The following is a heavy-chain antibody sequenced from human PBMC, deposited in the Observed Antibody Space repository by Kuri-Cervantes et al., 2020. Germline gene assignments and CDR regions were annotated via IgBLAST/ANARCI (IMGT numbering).Heavy chain of an antibody. J-gene: IGHJ4*02. CDR1: GFTFSSYW. CDR3: ARLYSSRLYYFDY. CDR2: IKQDGSEK. V-gene: IGHV3-7*01. Sequence: GESLKISCAASGFTFSSYWMSWVRQAPGKGLEWVANIKQDGSEKYYVDSVKGRFTISRDNAKNSLYLQMNSLRDEDTAVYYCARLYSSRLYYFDYWGQGTLVTVSS. D-gene: IGHD6-13*01.